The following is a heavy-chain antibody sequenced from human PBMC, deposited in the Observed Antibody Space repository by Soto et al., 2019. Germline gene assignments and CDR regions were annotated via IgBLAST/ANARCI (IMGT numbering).Heavy chain of an antibody. Sequence: EIQLVESGGGLVQPGGSLRLSCAASGFTFSSYSMNWVRQAPGKGLEWVSYLSSTSSTIYYADSVKYRFTISRDNVKNSLYLQMNSLREGDMAVYFCAGGKDYAEGGYWGQGTLVTVSS. V-gene: IGHV3-48*02. D-gene: IGHD4-17*01. CDR2: LSSTSSTI. J-gene: IGHJ4*02. CDR1: GFTFSSYS. CDR3: AGGKDYAEGGY.